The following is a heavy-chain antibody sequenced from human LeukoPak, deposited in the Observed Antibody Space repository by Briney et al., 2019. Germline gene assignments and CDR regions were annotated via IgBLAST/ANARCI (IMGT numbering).Heavy chain of an antibody. CDR1: GFPFSFYE. CDR2: IGASSIPK. CDR3: ALLAVASDFDY. V-gene: IGHV3-48*03. D-gene: IGHD6-19*01. Sequence: PGGSLSLSCAVSGFPFSFYELNWVRQAPGKGLEWVSNIGASSIPKYYADSVKGRFSISRDNARNSLYLQMNSLRVEDTAVYYCALLAVASDFDYWGQGALVTVSS. J-gene: IGHJ4*02.